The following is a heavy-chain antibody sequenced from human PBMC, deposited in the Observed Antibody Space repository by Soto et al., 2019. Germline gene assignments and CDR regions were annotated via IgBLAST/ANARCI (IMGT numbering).Heavy chain of an antibody. V-gene: IGHV3-7*05. J-gene: IGHJ5*02. CDR3: ARGRHWLDP. Sequence: EVQLVESGGGLVQPGGSLRLSCAASGFSFSTYWMAWVRQAPGKGLEGVANIDRGGGATYYVDSVTCRFTISRDNAKSSRYLQMTRPRAEHTAIYDCARGRHWLDPWAQG. CDR1: GFSFSTYW. CDR2: IDRGGGAT.